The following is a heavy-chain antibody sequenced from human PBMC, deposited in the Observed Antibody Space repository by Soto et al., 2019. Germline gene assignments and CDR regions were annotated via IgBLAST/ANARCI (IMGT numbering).Heavy chain of an antibody. Sequence: QITLKESGPTLVKPTQTLTLTCTFSGFSLSTSGVGVGWIRQPPGKALEWLALIYWDDDKRYSPSLKSRLTTTKDTSKNQVVLTMTNMDPVDTATYYCAHSEDSYGSNYYYGMDVWGQGTTVTVSS. V-gene: IGHV2-5*02. CDR1: GFSLSTSGVG. CDR2: IYWDDDK. J-gene: IGHJ6*02. D-gene: IGHD5-18*01. CDR3: AHSEDSYGSNYYYGMDV.